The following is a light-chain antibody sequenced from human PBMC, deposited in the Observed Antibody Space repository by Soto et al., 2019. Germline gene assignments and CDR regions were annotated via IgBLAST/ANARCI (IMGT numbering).Light chain of an antibody. Sequence: EIVMTQSPATLSVSPGERATLSCGASQSVSSNLAWYQQKPGQWPRLLIYGASSRATGIPARFSGSGSGTEFTLTISSLQSEDFAVYYCQQYIRWPLTFGGGTKVDIK. CDR1: QSVSSN. CDR2: GAS. CDR3: QQYIRWPLT. J-gene: IGKJ4*01. V-gene: IGKV3-15*01.